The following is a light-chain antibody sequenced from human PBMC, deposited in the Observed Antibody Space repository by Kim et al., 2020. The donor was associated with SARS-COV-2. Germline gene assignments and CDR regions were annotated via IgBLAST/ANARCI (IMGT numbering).Light chain of an antibody. CDR3: QQYGISPWT. J-gene: IGKJ1*01. Sequence: EVVLTQSPGTLSLPPGQRATLSCRASQRVSSSYLAWYQQKPGQAPRLLIYGASSRATGIPDRFSGSGSGTDYVLTITRLDPEDYAVYYCQQYGISPWTFGQGTKVDIK. V-gene: IGKV3-20*01. CDR1: QRVSSSY. CDR2: GAS.